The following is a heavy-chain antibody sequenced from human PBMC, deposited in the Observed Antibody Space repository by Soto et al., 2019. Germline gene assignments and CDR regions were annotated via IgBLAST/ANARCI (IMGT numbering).Heavy chain of an antibody. D-gene: IGHD5-18*01. CDR1: GFAFSNYA. Sequence: PGGSLRLSCAASGFAFSNYAMSWVRQARGKGLEWVSATSGSGDTTYYADSVEGRFTISMDYFKSTLFLQMDSLTADDTALYYCAKGTGFGYGDGYSFDHWGQGTLVTVSS. V-gene: IGHV3-23*01. CDR3: AKGTGFGYGDGYSFDH. CDR2: TSGSGDTT. J-gene: IGHJ4*02.